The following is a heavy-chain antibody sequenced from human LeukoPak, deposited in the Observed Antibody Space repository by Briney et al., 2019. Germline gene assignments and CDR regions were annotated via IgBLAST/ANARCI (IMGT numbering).Heavy chain of an antibody. V-gene: IGHV1-2*02. Sequence: ASVKVSCKTSGYTFTNYYMHWVRQAPGQGLEWMGWINPNSGDTDYAQKFQGRVTMTSDTSISTAYMELSRLRSDDTAVFYCARDLLGEYSWGFWGQGTLVTVSS. CDR1: GYTFTNYY. D-gene: IGHD1-1*01. CDR2: INPNSGDT. CDR3: ARDLLGEYSWGF. J-gene: IGHJ4*02.